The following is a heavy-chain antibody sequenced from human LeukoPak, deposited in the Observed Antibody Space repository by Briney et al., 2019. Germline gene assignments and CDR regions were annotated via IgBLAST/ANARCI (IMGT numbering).Heavy chain of an antibody. CDR3: AKDLVVDTASQYVNWFAR. J-gene: IGHJ5*02. Sequence: GGSLRLSCAACGFTFSSYAMSWVGQAPGKGLEWVAVICGSGGSTYYADSVKGRFTISRDNPKNTLYLQMNSLRAEDTAVYYCAKDLVVDTASQYVNWFARWGQGTLVTASS. D-gene: IGHD5-18*01. V-gene: IGHV3-23*01. CDR2: ICGSGGST. CDR1: GFTFSSYA.